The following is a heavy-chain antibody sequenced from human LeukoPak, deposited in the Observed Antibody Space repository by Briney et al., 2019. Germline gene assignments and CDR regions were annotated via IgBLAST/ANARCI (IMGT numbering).Heavy chain of an antibody. CDR3: VRVGGASSILSAFDI. CDR1: GGSFSGYY. V-gene: IGHV4-34*01. D-gene: IGHD6-6*01. J-gene: IGHJ3*02. Sequence: PSETLSLTCAVYGGSFSGYYWSWIRQPPGKGLEWIGEINHSGSTNYNPSLKSRVTISLDTSKNQVSLKVTSVTAADTAVYYCVRVGGASSILSAFDIWGQGAMVTVSS. CDR2: INHSGST.